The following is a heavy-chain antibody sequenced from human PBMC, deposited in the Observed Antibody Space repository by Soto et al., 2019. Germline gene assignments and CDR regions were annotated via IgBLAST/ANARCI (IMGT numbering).Heavy chain of an antibody. Sequence: GASVKVSCKASGYTFTSYAMRWVRQAPGQRLEWMGWINADNGNTKYSQKLQGRVTITRDTSTSTAYMELSSLRSEDTAVYYCTRVNGYYFFDYWGQGTLVTVSS. CDR2: INADNGNT. CDR3: TRVNGYYFFDY. CDR1: GYTFTSYA. V-gene: IGHV1-3*01. D-gene: IGHD1-26*01. J-gene: IGHJ4*02.